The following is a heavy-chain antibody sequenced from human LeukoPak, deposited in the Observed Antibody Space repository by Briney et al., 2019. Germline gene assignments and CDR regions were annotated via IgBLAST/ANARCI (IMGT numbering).Heavy chain of an antibody. D-gene: IGHD5-12*01. Sequence: SETLSLTCTVSGGSNSTYYWSWIRQSPGKGLEWIGHIYYSGSIKYNPSLKSRVTISLDTSKNQFSLKLTSVIAADTAVYYCARGPYSGYTLRPLDYWGQGTLVTVSS. V-gene: IGHV4-59*01. CDR2: IYYSGSI. CDR1: GGSNSTYY. CDR3: ARGPYSGYTLRPLDY. J-gene: IGHJ4*02.